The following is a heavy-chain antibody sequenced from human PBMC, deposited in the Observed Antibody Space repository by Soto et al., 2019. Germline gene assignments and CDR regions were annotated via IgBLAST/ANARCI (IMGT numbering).Heavy chain of an antibody. CDR1: GYTIRRSG. Sequence: ASLKVSWNASGYTIRRSGLSCVRQAPGAGLEWMGCIAHNGNTKYARKFQGRVTLTIDTYTGTDYMGLRSLGSDYCAVYYCARESYDDSRYGMDVWGQGTSVTVSS. CDR2: IAHNGNT. J-gene: IGHJ6*02. D-gene: IGHD3-16*01. V-gene: IGHV1-18*01. CDR3: ARESYDDSRYGMDV.